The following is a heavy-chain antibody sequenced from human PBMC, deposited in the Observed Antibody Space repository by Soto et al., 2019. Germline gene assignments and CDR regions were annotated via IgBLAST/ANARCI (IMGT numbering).Heavy chain of an antibody. Sequence: GGSLRLSCAASGFTFSDHYMDWVRQAPGKGLEWVARIRKKTNSYTTEYAASVKGRFTISRDDSKNSLYLQMNSLKSEDTAVYYCAAGGGLPRYYWGQGTLVTVSS. D-gene: IGHD5-12*01. J-gene: IGHJ4*02. CDR3: AAGGGLPRYY. V-gene: IGHV3-72*01. CDR1: GFTFSDHY. CDR2: IRKKTNSYTT.